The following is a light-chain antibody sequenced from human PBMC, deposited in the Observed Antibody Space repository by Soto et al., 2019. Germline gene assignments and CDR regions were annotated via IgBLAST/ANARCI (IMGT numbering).Light chain of an antibody. CDR2: AVT. V-gene: IGLV2-14*01. CDR3: SSYKGSTSLLV. Sequence: QSVLTQPASVSGSPGQTITISCTGTSSDVGDYKYVSWYQQKPGKAPKLLIYAVTNRPSGVSDRFSASKSGNTASLTISRLQPEDEADYYCSSYKGSTSLLVFGGGTKLTVL. CDR1: SSDVGDYKY. J-gene: IGLJ3*02.